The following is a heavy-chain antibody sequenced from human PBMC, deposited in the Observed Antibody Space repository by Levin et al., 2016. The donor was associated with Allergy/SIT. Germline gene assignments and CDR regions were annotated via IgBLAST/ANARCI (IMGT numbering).Heavy chain of an antibody. CDR1: GGSIRSGGYH. CDR3: AREVVSDFWIGQGGPITWFDP. V-gene: IGHV4-30-4*01. J-gene: IGHJ5*02. CDR2: IYYSGST. Sequence: SETLSLTCTVSGGSIRSGGYHWSWIRQHPGKGLECIGYIYYSGSTYYNPSLKSRVTISLDNSKNQISLKLNSLTAADTAVYYCAREVVSDFWIGQGGPITWFDPWGRGTLVIVSS. D-gene: IGHD3-3*01.